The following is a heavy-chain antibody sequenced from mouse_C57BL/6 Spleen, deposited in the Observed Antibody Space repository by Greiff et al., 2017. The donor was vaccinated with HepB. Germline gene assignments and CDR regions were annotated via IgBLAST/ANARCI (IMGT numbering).Heavy chain of an antibody. V-gene: IGHV5-12*01. CDR3: ARQYDGNFYAMDY. CDR2: ISNGGGST. Sequence: EVNLVESGGGLVQPGGSLKLSCAASGFTFSDYYMYWVRQTPEKRLEWVAYISNGGGSTYYPDTVKGRFTISRDNAKNTLYLQMSRLKSEDTAMYYCARQYDGNFYAMDYWGQGTSVTVSS. D-gene: IGHD2-1*01. CDR1: GFTFSDYY. J-gene: IGHJ4*01.